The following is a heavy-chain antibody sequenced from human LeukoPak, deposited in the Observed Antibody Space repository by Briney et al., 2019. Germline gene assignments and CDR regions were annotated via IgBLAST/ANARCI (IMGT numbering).Heavy chain of an antibody. J-gene: IGHJ6*03. CDR1: GFTFSSYS. Sequence: GGSLRLSCAASGFTFSSYSMNWVRQAPGKGLEWVSSISSSSYIYYADSVKGRFTISRDNAKSSLHLQMNSLRAEDTAVYYCAGVVPAADYYYYYMDVWGKGTTVTVSS. CDR2: ISSSSYI. CDR3: AGVVPAADYYYYYMDV. V-gene: IGHV3-21*01. D-gene: IGHD2-2*01.